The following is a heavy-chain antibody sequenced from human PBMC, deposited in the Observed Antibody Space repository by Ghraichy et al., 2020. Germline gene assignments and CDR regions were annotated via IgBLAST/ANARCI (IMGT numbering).Heavy chain of an antibody. Sequence: ASVKVSCRASGYTFTDYYIHWMRQAPGQGLEWMGWINPKNGGTNYAQKFQGRVTMTRDTSINTVYMELSRLRSDDTAMFYCARDLPGDYTLHHDYWGQGTLVTVSS. CDR1: GYTFTDYY. D-gene: IGHD4-17*01. J-gene: IGHJ4*02. CDR2: INPKNGGT. CDR3: ARDLPGDYTLHHDY. V-gene: IGHV1-2*02.